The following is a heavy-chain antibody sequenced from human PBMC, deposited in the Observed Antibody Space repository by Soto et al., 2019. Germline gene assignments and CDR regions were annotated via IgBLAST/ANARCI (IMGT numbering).Heavy chain of an antibody. CDR2: IGATTNTV. J-gene: IGHJ4*01. Sequence: VQLVESGGGLVQPGGSLRLSCAASGFTFGTSPMHWVRQAPGKGLEWVAYIGATTNTVHYADSVKGRFTISRDNSKNSLYPQMNSLRDDDTAIYFCARDPYSGWYVKLFEHWRHGTLVTVSS. CDR1: GFTFGTSP. D-gene: IGHD6-19*01. CDR3: ARDPYSGWYVKLFEH. V-gene: IGHV3-48*02.